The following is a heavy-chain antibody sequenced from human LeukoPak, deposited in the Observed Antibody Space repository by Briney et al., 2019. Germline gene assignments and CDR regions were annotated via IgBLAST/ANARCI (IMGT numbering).Heavy chain of an antibody. V-gene: IGHV6-1*01. CDR2: TYYRSKGYD. D-gene: IGHD6-19*01. CDR3: ARDLGTSGWYTFDF. Sequence: SHTLSLTYAISGDRVSSKNEAWNWMRQSPSRGLEWLGWTYYRSKGYDEYPDSVKGRVTISPDTSNTQFSLHVYSVTPEDTAVYYCARDLGTSGWYTFDFWGQGTLVTVSS. J-gene: IGHJ5*01. CDR1: GDRVSSKNEA.